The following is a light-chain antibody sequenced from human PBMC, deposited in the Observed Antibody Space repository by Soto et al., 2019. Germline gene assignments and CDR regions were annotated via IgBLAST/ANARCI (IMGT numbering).Light chain of an antibody. J-gene: IGKJ4*01. CDR3: QQSSTSRLT. Sequence: EIVLTQSPGTLSLSPGERATLSFRASQSVTSSYLACYQQKPGQAPRLLISGASSRATGIPDRFSGSESGIDFTLTISRLEPEDFAVYYCQQSSTSRLTFGGGTKVEIK. CDR2: GAS. V-gene: IGKV3-20*01. CDR1: QSVTSSY.